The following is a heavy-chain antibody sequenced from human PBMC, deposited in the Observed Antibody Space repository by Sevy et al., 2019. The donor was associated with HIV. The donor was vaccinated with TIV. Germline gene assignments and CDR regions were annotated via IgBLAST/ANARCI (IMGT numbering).Heavy chain of an antibody. J-gene: IGHJ4*02. D-gene: IGHD2-8*01. CDR1: GFDFSIYS. V-gene: IGHV3-23*01. CDR2: LSFGCGKI. Sequence: GGSLRLSCAASGFDFSIYSMSWVRQAPGKGLEWVSTLSFGCGKINYADSVKGRFTISRDNSKSSGYLKMNNMRVEDTAVYYCAREGCTKPHDYWGQGTLVTVSS. CDR3: AREGCTKPHDY.